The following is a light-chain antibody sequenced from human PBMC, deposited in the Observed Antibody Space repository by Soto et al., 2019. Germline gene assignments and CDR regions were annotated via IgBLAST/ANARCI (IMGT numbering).Light chain of an antibody. CDR2: NVY. Sequence: QSVLTQPASVSGSPGQSITISCTGTSSDVGAYNFVSWHQQRPGKAPELMIYNVYDRPSGISYRFSGSKSGNTASLTISGLQGEDEADYYCSAYTVSRTYVFGTGTKVTVL. CDR1: SSDVGAYNF. V-gene: IGLV2-14*03. CDR3: SAYTVSRTYV. J-gene: IGLJ1*01.